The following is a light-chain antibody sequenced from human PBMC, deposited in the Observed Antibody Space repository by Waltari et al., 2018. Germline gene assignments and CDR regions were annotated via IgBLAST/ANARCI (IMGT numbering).Light chain of an antibody. Sequence: EIVLTQSPATLSLSPGERATLSCMASQYVSNYLGWYQQKLGQPPRLLIYDASNRATGIPARFSGSGSGTDFTLTIDSLEPEDFAVYYCQQRSRWPLTFGGGTKVEIK. V-gene: IGKV3-11*01. CDR2: DAS. J-gene: IGKJ4*01. CDR3: QQRSRWPLT. CDR1: QYVSNY.